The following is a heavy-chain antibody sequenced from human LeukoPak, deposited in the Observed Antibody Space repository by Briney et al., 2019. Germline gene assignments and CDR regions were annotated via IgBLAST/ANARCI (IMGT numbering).Heavy chain of an antibody. CDR3: AKDGAWLRFND. CDR2: ISPGGGPT. CDR1: GFPFSIYG. D-gene: IGHD5-12*01. Sequence: GGSLRLSCAGSGFPFSIYGMNWVRQAPGKGLEWVSGISPGGGPTYYADSVKGRFTISRDDSKNTLYLQMNNLRAEDTAVYYCAKDGAWLRFNDWGQGILVTVSS. J-gene: IGHJ4*02. V-gene: IGHV3-23*01.